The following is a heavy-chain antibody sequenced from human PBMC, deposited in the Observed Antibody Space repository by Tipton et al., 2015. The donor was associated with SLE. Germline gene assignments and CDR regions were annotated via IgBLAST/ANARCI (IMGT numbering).Heavy chain of an antibody. V-gene: IGHV3-9*02. D-gene: IGHD4-17*01. Sequence: SLRLSCVASGSGTTNYMHWVRQAPGKGLEWVSGISWNSVDIGYADSVKGRFTISRDNAKNSLYLQMNSVRAEDTALYYCARDWGDAGDYYFDYWGQGTLVTVSS. J-gene: IGHJ4*02. CDR2: ISWNSVDI. CDR3: ARDWGDAGDYYFDY. CDR1: GSGTTNY.